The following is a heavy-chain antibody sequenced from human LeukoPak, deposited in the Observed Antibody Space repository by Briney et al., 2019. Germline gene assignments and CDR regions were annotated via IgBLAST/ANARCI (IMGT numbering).Heavy chain of an antibody. D-gene: IGHD6-13*01. V-gene: IGHV5-51*01. Sequence: GESLKISCKGSGYSFSDYWIAWVRQMPGKGLEWMGIIYPGDSDTRYNPSFQGQVTISADKSISTAYLQWSSLKASDIAMYYCARHPTRDSRSWLPQFENSGQGTLVTVSS. J-gene: IGHJ4*02. CDR2: IYPGDSDT. CDR1: GYSFSDYW. CDR3: ARHPTRDSRSWLPQFEN.